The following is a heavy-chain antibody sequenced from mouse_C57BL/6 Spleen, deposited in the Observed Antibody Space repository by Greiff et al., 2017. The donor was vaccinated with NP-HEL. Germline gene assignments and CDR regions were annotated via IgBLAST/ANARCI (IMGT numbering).Heavy chain of an antibody. CDR1: GYTFTDYE. V-gene: IGHV1-15*01. CDR3: TRKENDYDEGDYFDY. CDR2: IDPETGGT. D-gene: IGHD2-4*01. Sequence: QVQLQQSGAELVRPGASVTLSCKASGYTFTDYEMHWVKQTPVHGLEWIGAIDPETGGTAYNQKFKGKAILTADKSSSTAYMELRSLTSEDSAVYYCTRKENDYDEGDYFDYWGQGTTLTVSS. J-gene: IGHJ2*01.